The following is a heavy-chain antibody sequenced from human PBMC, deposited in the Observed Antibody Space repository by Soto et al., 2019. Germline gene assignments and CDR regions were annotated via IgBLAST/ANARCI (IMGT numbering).Heavy chain of an antibody. CDR1: GGTFSSYA. CDR3: ARRVVVTSVRDIAYYYYGLDV. J-gene: IGHJ6*02. Sequence: SVKVSCKAVGGTFSSYAICWVRQAPGQGLEWMGGIIPMFDSTNYAQKFQGRVTITADESTSTAFMELSSLRSEDTAVYYCARRVVVTSVRDIAYYYYGLDVWGQGTTVTVSS. D-gene: IGHD2-21*02. CDR2: IIPMFDST. V-gene: IGHV1-69*13.